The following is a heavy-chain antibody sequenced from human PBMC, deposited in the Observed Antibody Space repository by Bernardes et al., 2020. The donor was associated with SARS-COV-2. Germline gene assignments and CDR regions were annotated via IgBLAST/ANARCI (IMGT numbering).Heavy chain of an antibody. J-gene: IGHJ4*02. CDR3: VRERSRERDYGIYY. CDR1: GGSISSYY. D-gene: IGHD4-17*01. Sequence: SETLSLTCPVSGGSISSYYWNWIRQPAVRGLEWIGRLSSSGGGINYNPSLKSRVTISLDTSKNQFSLNLISVTAADTAVYYCVRERSRERDYGIYYWGQGTLVTVSS. V-gene: IGHV4-4*07. CDR2: LSSSGGGI.